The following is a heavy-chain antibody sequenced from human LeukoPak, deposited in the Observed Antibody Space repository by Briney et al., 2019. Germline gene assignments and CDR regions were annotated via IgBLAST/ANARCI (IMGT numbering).Heavy chain of an antibody. V-gene: IGHV4-59*08. J-gene: IGHJ4*02. Sequence: SETLSLTCTVSGGSISSYYWSWIRQPPGKGLEWIGYIYYSGSTNYNPSLKSRVTISVDTSKNQFSLKLSSVTAADTAVYYCARSQGLYGSGSSYFYFDYWGQGTLVTVSS. D-gene: IGHD3-10*01. CDR1: GGSISSYY. CDR2: IYYSGST. CDR3: ARSQGLYGSGSSYFYFDY.